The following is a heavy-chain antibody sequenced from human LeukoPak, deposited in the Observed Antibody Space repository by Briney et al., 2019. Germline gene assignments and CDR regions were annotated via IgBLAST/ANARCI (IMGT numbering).Heavy chain of an antibody. CDR2: INHSGST. D-gene: IGHD3-10*01. Sequence: SETLSLTCAVYGGSFSGYYWSWIRQPPGKGLGWIGEINHSGSTNYNPSLKSRVTISVDTSKNQFSLKLSSVTAADTAVYYCARGFRMVRGVMDWFDPWGQGTLVTVSS. CDR3: ARGFRMVRGVMDWFDP. J-gene: IGHJ5*02. V-gene: IGHV4-34*01. CDR1: GGSFSGYY.